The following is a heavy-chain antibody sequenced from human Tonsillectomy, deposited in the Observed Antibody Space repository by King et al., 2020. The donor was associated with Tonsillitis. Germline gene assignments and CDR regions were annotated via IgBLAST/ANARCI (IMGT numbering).Heavy chain of an antibody. J-gene: IGHJ6*03. CDR2: IIPIFGIA. Sequence: QLVQSGAEVKKPGSSVKVCCKASGGTLTTYAISWVRQAPGQGLEWMGGIIPIFGIAKYAQRFQGRVAIPADESTSTAYMALSSLRSEDTAVYYCARDRRDCTNGVCSYAYYYYMDVWGKGTTVTVSS. CDR3: ARDRRDCTNGVCSYAYYYYMDV. V-gene: IGHV1-69*01. D-gene: IGHD2-8*01. CDR1: GGTLTTYA.